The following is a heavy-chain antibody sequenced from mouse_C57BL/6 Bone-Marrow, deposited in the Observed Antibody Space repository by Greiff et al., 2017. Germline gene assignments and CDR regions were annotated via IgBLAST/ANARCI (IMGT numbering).Heavy chain of an antibody. CDR3: ARIVFITTVVATGYFDV. Sequence: VQLQQSGPELVKPGASVKISCKASGYSFTDYNMNWVKQSNGKSLEWIGVINPNYGTTSYNQKFKGKATLTVDQSSSTAYMQLNSLTSEDSAVYYCARIVFITTVVATGYFDVWGTGTTVTVSS. J-gene: IGHJ1*03. CDR2: INPNYGTT. CDR1: GYSFTDYN. D-gene: IGHD1-1*01. V-gene: IGHV1-39*01.